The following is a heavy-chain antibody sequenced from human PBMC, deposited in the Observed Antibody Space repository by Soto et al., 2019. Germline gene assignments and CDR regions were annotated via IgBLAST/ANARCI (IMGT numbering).Heavy chain of an antibody. D-gene: IGHD3-10*01. J-gene: IGHJ5*02. CDR1: GLPLTTTGVG. V-gene: IGHV2-5*02. Sequence: QITLKESGPTLVRPTQTLTLTCTFSGLPLTTTGVGVGWIRQPPGKAPEWLALFFWDDDKRYSPSLRNRLTITRNTSRNQVTLTMTNMDPVDTATYYCAQRVRSYGLGTEPGNCFDPWGQGILVTVSS. CDR2: FFWDDDK. CDR3: AQRVRSYGLGTEPGNCFDP.